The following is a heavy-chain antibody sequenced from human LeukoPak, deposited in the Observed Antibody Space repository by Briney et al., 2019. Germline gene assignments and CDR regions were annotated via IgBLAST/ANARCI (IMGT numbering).Heavy chain of an antibody. CDR2: IRYDGSNK. CDR3: ARDGGPITMVRGVSYYMDV. V-gene: IGHV3-30*02. D-gene: IGHD3-10*01. Sequence: PGGSLRLSCAASGFTFSSYGMHWVRQAPGKGLECVAFIRYDGSNKYYADSVKGRFTISRDNSKNTLYLQMNSLRAEDTAVYYCARDGGPITMVRGVSYYMDVWGKGTTVTVSS. J-gene: IGHJ6*03. CDR1: GFTFSSYG.